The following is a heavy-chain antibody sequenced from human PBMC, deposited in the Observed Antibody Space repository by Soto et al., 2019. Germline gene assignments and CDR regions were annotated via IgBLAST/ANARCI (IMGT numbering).Heavy chain of an antibody. J-gene: IGHJ3*02. CDR3: ARDRRRYYASGSYGDAFDI. CDR2: IYYSGST. V-gene: IGHV4-59*01. D-gene: IGHD3-10*01. Sequence: PSETLSLTCTVSGGSISSYYWSWIRQPPGKGLEWIGYIYYSGSTNYNPSLKSRVTISVDTSKNQFSLKLGSVTAADTAVYYCARDRRRYYASGSYGDAFDIWGPATMVT. CDR1: GGSISSYY.